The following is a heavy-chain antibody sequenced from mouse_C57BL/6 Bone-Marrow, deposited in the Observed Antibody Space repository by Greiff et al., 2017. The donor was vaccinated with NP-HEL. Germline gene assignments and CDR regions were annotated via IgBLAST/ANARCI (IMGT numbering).Heavy chain of an antibody. D-gene: IGHD2-12*01. V-gene: IGHV5-6*01. J-gene: IGHJ2*01. Sequence: EVQVVESGGDLVKPGGSLKLSCAASGFTFSSYGMSWVRQTPDKRLEWVATISSGGSYTYYPDSVKGRFTISRDNAKNTLYLQMSSLKSEDTAMYYCARHGGLLYDYWGQGTTLTVSS. CDR1: GFTFSSYG. CDR2: ISSGGSYT. CDR3: ARHGGLLYDY.